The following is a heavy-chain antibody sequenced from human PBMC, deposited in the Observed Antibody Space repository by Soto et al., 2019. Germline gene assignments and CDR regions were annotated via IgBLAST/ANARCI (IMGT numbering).Heavy chain of an antibody. V-gene: IGHV1-8*01. Sequence: QVQLVQSGAEVKKPGASVKVSCKASGYTFTSYDINWVRQATGQGLEWMGWMNPNSGNTGYAQKFQGRVTMTRNTSISTAYMELSSQRSEDTAVYYCARVPGRRWLVRGWFDPWGQGTLVTVSS. CDR1: GYTFTSYD. D-gene: IGHD6-19*01. CDR3: ARVPGRRWLVRGWFDP. J-gene: IGHJ5*02. CDR2: MNPNSGNT.